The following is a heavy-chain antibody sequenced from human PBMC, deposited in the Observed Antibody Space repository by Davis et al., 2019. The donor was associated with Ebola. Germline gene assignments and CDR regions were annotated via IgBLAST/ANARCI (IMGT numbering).Heavy chain of an antibody. Sequence: PGGSLRLSCAASGFTFSSYAMSWVRQAPGKGLEWVSAISGSGGSTYYADSVKGRFTISRDNSKNTLYRQMNSLRAEDTAVYYCAKRGDFWSGYSDYWGQGTLVTVSS. V-gene: IGHV3-23*01. D-gene: IGHD3-3*01. CDR2: ISGSGGST. CDR3: AKRGDFWSGYSDY. J-gene: IGHJ4*01. CDR1: GFTFSSYA.